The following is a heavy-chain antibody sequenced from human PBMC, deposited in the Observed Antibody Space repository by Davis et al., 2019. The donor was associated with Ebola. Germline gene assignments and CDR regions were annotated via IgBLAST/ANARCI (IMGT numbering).Heavy chain of an antibody. V-gene: IGHV3-48*04. Sequence: GGSLRLSCAASGFTFSSYNMNWVRQAPGKGLKWVSYISSSSSTIYYADSVKGRFTISRDNAKNSLYLQMNSLRAEDTAVYYCARVNILINYGMDVWGQGTTVTVSS. CDR2: ISSSSSTI. CDR1: GFTFSSYN. CDR3: ARVNILINYGMDV. J-gene: IGHJ6*02. D-gene: IGHD2-15*01.